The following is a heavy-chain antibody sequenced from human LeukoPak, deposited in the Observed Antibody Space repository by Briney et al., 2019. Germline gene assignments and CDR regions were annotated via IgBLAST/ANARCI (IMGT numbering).Heavy chain of an antibody. J-gene: IGHJ2*01. Sequence: SETLSLTCAVYGGSFSGYYWSWIRQPPGKGLEWIGEINHSGSTNHNPSLKSRVTISVDTSKNQFSLKLSSVTAADTAVYYCARGSRGPFITPRKYWYFDLWGRGTLVTVSS. CDR2: INHSGST. CDR1: GGSFSGYY. CDR3: ARGSRGPFITPRKYWYFDL. D-gene: IGHD3-10*01. V-gene: IGHV4-34*01.